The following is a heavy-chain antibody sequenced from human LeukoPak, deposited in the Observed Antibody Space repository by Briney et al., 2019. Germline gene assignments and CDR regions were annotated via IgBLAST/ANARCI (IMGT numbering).Heavy chain of an antibody. CDR2: IYYGGST. D-gene: IGHD1-14*01. CDR3: ARGPNRYYFDY. J-gene: IGHJ4*02. V-gene: IGHV4-59*01. Sequence: PSETLSLTCTVSGGSITNYYWSWIRQPPGKGLEWLAYIYYGGSTDYNPSLKSRVTISVDTSKNQFSLKLSSVTAADTAVYYCARGPNRYYFDYWGQGTLVTVSS. CDR1: GGSITNYY.